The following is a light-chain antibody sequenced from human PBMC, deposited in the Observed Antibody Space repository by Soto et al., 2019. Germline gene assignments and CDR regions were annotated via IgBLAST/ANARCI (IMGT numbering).Light chain of an antibody. CDR1: SSDVGIYDL. J-gene: IGLJ1*01. CDR2: EVT. CDR3: CSYAGSSTFV. Sequence: QSALTQPASVSGSPGQSITISCTGTSSDVGIYDLVSWYKHHPGRAPQLIIYEVTKRPSGVSNRFSGSKSGNTASLTISGLQAEDEADDYCCSYAGSSTFVFGTGTKLTFL. V-gene: IGLV2-23*02.